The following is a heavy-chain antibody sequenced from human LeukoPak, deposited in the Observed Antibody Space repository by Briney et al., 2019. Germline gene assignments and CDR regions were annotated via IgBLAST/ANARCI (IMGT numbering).Heavy chain of an antibody. CDR3: AKDLALGIVVVPAAPFDY. Sequence: PGGSLRLPCAASGFSFSSYAMSWVRQAPGKGLEWVSAISGSGGSTYYADSVKGRFTISRDNSKNTLYLQMNSLRAEDTVAYYCAKDLALGIVVVPAAPFDYWGQGTLVTVSS. CDR2: ISGSGGST. CDR1: GFSFSSYA. V-gene: IGHV3-23*01. D-gene: IGHD2-2*03. J-gene: IGHJ4*02.